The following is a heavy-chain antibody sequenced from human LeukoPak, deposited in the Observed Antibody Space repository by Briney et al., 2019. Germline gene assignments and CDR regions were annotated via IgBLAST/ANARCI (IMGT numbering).Heavy chain of an antibody. Sequence: GGSLRLSCAASRFTFSSYAMSWVRQAPGKGLEWVSAISGSGGSTYCADSVKGRFTISRDNSKNTLYLQMNSLRAEDTAVYYCAKDLVVPAAIGSPDGWWGQGTLVTVSS. J-gene: IGHJ4*02. CDR3: AKDLVVPAAIGSPDGW. CDR1: RFTFSSYA. V-gene: IGHV3-23*01. CDR2: ISGSGGST. D-gene: IGHD2-2*02.